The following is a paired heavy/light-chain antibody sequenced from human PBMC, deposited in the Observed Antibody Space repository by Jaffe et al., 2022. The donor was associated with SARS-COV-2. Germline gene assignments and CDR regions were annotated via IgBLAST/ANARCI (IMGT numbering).Heavy chain of an antibody. CDR1: GGSISSGSYY. Sequence: QVQLQESGPGLVKPSQTLSLTCTVSGGSISSGSYYWSWIRQPAGKGLEWIGRIYTSGSTNYNPSLKSRVTISVDTSKNQFSLKLSSVTAADTAVYYCARDRFADTAMGYYYYYGMDVWGQGTTVTVSS. V-gene: IGHV4-61*02. CDR3: ARDRFADTAMGYYYYYGMDV. D-gene: IGHD5-18*01. CDR2: IYTSGST. J-gene: IGHJ6*02.
Light chain of an antibody. Sequence: SYELTQPPSVSVSPGQTASITCSGDKLGDKYACWYQQKPGQSPVLVIYQDSKRPSGIPERFSGSNSGNTATLTISGTQAMDEADYYCQAWDSSTANVFGGGTKLTVL. J-gene: IGLJ2*01. V-gene: IGLV3-1*01. CDR3: QAWDSSTANV. CDR2: QDS. CDR1: KLGDKY.